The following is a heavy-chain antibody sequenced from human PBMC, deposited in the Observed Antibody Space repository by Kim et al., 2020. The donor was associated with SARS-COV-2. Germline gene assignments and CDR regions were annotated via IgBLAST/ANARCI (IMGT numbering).Heavy chain of an antibody. J-gene: IGHJ6*02. Sequence: ASVKVSCKASGYTFTSYAMHWVRQAPGQRLEWMGWINAGNGNTKYSQKFQGRVTITRDTSASTAYMELSSLRSEDTAVYYCARDHGSGLLHYYYYGMDVWGQGTTVTVSS. V-gene: IGHV1-3*01. CDR3: ARDHGSGLLHYYYYGMDV. CDR1: GYTFTSYA. D-gene: IGHD2-15*01. CDR2: INAGNGNT.